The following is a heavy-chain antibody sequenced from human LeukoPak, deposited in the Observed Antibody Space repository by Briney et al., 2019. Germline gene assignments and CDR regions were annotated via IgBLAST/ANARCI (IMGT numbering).Heavy chain of an antibody. CDR1: GGSFSGYY. Sequence: SETLSLTCAVYGGSFSGYYWSWIRQPPGKGLEWIGEINHSGSTNYNPSLKSRVTISVDTSKNQFSLRLSSVTAADTAVYYCARGQQQLDYYGTDVWGQGTTVTVSS. CDR2: INHSGST. CDR3: ARGQQQLDYYGTDV. D-gene: IGHD6-13*01. V-gene: IGHV4-34*01. J-gene: IGHJ6*02.